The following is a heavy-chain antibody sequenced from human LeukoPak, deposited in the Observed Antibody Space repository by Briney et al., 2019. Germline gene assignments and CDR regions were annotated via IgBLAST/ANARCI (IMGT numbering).Heavy chain of an antibody. Sequence: PGGSLRLSCAASGFTFSSYSMNWVRQAPGKGLEWVSYINSSSSTIYYADSVKGRFTISRDNAKNSLYLQMNSLRAEDTAVYYCARDRGYSYGYYMDVWGKGTTVTVSS. V-gene: IGHV3-48*01. CDR2: INSSSSTI. D-gene: IGHD5-18*01. CDR1: GFTFSSYS. J-gene: IGHJ6*03. CDR3: ARDRGYSYGYYMDV.